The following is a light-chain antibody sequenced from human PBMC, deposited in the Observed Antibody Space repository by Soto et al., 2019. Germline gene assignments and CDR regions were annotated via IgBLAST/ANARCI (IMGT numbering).Light chain of an antibody. CDR1: SSDVGSYNL. J-gene: IGLJ2*01. Sequence: QSVLTQPASVSGSPGQSITISCTGTSSDVGSYNLVSWYQQHPGKAPKLMIYEVSKRPSGVSNRFSGSKSGNTASLTISGLQAEDEADYYCCSDAGGLVIGGGTKLTVL. CDR3: CSDAGGLV. V-gene: IGLV2-23*02. CDR2: EVS.